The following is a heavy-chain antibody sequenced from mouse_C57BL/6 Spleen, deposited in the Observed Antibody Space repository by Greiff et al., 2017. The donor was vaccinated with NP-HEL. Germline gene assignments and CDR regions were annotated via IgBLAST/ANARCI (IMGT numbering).Heavy chain of an antibody. V-gene: IGHV2-4*01. CDR1: GFSLTSYG. CDR2: IWSGGST. D-gene: IGHD1-1*01. J-gene: IGHJ1*03. Sequence: QVQLKESGPGLVQPSQSLSITCTVSGFSLTSYGVHWVRQPPGKGLEWLGVIWSGGSTDYNAAFISRLSISKDNSKSQVFFKMNSLQADDTAIYYCAKNLIYYYGKGYFDVWGTGTTVTVSS. CDR3: AKNLIYYYGKGYFDV.